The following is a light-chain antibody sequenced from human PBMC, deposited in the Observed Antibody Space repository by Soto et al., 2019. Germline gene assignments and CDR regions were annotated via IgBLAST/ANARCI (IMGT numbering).Light chain of an antibody. CDR3: QLYGSSLT. V-gene: IGKV3-20*01. CDR2: GAS. Sequence: EIDWTQSAGTESLSPRERAALSSRASQSVSSSYLVWYQQKPGQAPRLLIYGASSRATGVPDRFSGSGSVTDFTLTISRLEPEDFAVYYCQLYGSSLTVGGGTKVDI. J-gene: IGKJ4*01. CDR1: QSVSSSY.